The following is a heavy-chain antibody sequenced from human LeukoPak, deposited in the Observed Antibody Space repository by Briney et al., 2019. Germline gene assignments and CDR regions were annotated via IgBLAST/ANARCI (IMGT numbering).Heavy chain of an antibody. D-gene: IGHD3-10*01. CDR3: AKGTFYYASGSYCMDI. V-gene: IGHV3-21*04. J-gene: IGHJ6*04. CDR1: GFTFDTYN. CDR2: IRSYSSYI. Sequence: GGSLRLSCAASGFTFDTYNFNWVRQAPGKGLEWVASIRSYSSYIYYADSVKGRFTISRDTSKNTLYLQMDSLRAEDTAVYFCAKGTFYYASGSYCMDIWGKGTTVTVFS.